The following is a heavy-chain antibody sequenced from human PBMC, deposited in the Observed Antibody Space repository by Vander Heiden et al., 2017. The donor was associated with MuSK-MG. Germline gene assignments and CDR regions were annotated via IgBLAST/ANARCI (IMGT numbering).Heavy chain of an antibody. J-gene: IGHJ4*02. V-gene: IGHV3-33*06. D-gene: IGHD5-12*01. Sequence: QVQLVESGGGVVQPGRSLRLSCAASGFTFSSYGMHWVRQAPGKGLGWVAVIWYDGSNKYYADSVKGRFTISRDNSKNTLYLQMNSLRAEDTAVYYCAKNSGYDVGIFDYWGQGTLVTVSS. CDR1: GFTFSSYG. CDR2: IWYDGSNK. CDR3: AKNSGYDVGIFDY.